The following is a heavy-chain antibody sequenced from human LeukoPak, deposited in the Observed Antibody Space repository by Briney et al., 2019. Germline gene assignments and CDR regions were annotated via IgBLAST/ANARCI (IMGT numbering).Heavy chain of an antibody. CDR3: ARAAAAAVDY. D-gene: IGHD6-13*01. V-gene: IGHV3-21*01. CDR1: GFSFSSYI. Sequence: AGSLRLSCAASGFSFSSYIMNWVRQAPGKGLEWVSSIRTSSSYIDYAESVKGRFTISRDNAKNSLYLQMNSLRAEDTAVYYCARAAAAAVDYWGPGTLVTVSS. CDR2: IRTSSSYI. J-gene: IGHJ4*02.